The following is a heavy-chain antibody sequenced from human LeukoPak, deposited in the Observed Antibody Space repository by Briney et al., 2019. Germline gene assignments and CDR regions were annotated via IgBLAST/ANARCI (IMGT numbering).Heavy chain of an antibody. D-gene: IGHD3-10*01. J-gene: IGHJ4*02. Sequence: TGGSLRLSCAASGFTFSSYGMHWVRQAPGKGLEWVAVISYDGSNKYYADSVKGRFTISRDNSKNTLYLQMNSLKTEDTAVYYCTTDQLMVRGVSSFDYWGQGTLVTVSS. CDR2: ISYDGSNK. CDR1: GFTFSSYG. V-gene: IGHV3-30*03. CDR3: TTDQLMVRGVSSFDY.